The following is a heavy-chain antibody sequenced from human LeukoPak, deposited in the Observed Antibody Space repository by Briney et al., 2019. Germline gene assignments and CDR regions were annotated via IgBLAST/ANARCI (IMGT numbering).Heavy chain of an antibody. CDR3: ARQLWVIRGRAFDY. V-gene: IGHV4-39*01. D-gene: IGHD3-22*01. J-gene: IGHJ4*02. CDR1: GGSISSYY. CDR2: IYYSGST. Sequence: SETLSLTCTVSGGSISSYYWGWIRQPPGRGLEWIGSIYYSGSTYYNPSLKSRVTISVDTSKNQFSLKLSSVTAADTAVYYCARQLWVIRGRAFDYWGQGTLVTVSS.